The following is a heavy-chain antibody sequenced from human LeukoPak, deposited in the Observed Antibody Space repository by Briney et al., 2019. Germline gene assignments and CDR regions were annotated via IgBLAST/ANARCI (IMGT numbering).Heavy chain of an antibody. CDR3: AKCYSNYVSLWFDP. D-gene: IGHD4-11*01. J-gene: IGHJ5*02. V-gene: IGHV3-23*01. CDR1: GFTFSSYA. Sequence: PGGSLRLSCAASGFTFSSYAMSWVRQAPGKGLEWVSAISGSGGSTYYADSVKGRFTISRDNSKNTLYLQMNSLRAGDTAVYYCAKCYSNYVSLWFDPWGQGTLVTVSS. CDR2: ISGSGGST.